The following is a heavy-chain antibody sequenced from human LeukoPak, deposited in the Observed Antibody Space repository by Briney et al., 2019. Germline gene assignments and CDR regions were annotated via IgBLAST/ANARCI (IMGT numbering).Heavy chain of an antibody. Sequence: SETLSLSCTVSGGSISYYYWSWLRQPPGKGLEWIGYIYNSGSTRYSPSLKSRVTISVDTSKNQLSLNLRSVTAADTAVYYCARDSRYSDNSGYYYSHYYMDVWGKGITVTVSS. V-gene: IGHV4-59*01. J-gene: IGHJ6*03. D-gene: IGHD3-22*01. CDR3: ARDSRYSDNSGYYYSHYYMDV. CDR1: GGSISYYY. CDR2: IYNSGST.